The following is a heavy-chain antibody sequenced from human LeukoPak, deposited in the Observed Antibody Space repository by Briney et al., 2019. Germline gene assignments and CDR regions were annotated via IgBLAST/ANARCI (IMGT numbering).Heavy chain of an antibody. V-gene: IGHV5-51*01. CDR3: ATTGIAVAGTGYFHH. D-gene: IGHD6-19*01. CDR1: GYSFISYW. CDR2: IHPGDSDT. Sequence: GESLKISCKGSGYSFISYWIGWVRQMSGKGLEWMGIIHPGDSDTRYSPSFQGQVTISTDKSISTAYLQWISLKAADTAMYYCATTGIAVAGTGYFHHWGQGTLVTVSS. J-gene: IGHJ1*01.